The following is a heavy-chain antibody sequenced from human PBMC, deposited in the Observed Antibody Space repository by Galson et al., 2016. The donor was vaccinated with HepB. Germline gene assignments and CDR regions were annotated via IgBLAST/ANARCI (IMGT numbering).Heavy chain of an antibody. D-gene: IGHD2-8*01. CDR2: THHGGTT. CDR3: ARNGVGLRPGYQFDP. J-gene: IGHJ5*02. Sequence: SETLSLTCAVSVDSISSTYWWTWVRQPPRKGLEWIGETHHGGTTHYNPSLKSRVTISVDKSKNQFSLMLTSVTDADTAVYYCARNGVGLRPGYQFDPWGQGTLVTVSS. CDR1: VDSISSTYW. V-gene: IGHV4-4*02.